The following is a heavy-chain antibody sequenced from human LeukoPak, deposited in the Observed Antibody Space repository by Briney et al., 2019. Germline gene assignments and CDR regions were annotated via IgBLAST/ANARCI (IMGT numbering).Heavy chain of an antibody. Sequence: GGSLRLSCAASGFTFSSYSMNWARQAPGKGLEWVSSISSSSSYIYYADSVKGRFTISRDNAKNSLYLQMNSLRAEDTAVYYCARAPPRHSSSWTGPFGYWGQGTLVTVSS. D-gene: IGHD6-13*01. CDR2: ISSSSSYI. V-gene: IGHV3-21*01. CDR3: ARAPPRHSSSWTGPFGY. J-gene: IGHJ4*02. CDR1: GFTFSSYS.